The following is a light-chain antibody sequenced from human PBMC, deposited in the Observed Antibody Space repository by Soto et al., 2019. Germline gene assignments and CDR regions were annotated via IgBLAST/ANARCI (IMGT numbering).Light chain of an antibody. CDR3: QQYEIYCWT. CDR2: KAS. V-gene: IGKV1-5*03. Sequence: EIKMTQFPSALAASVGDRVTMPGRASQKIESWVDWYHQKPGKAPKLLIYKASTLEFGVSSRFSGRGSGTEFTLSISSLQPDDLAPYYCQQYEIYCWTVAQGTKVEI. J-gene: IGKJ1*01. CDR1: QKIESW.